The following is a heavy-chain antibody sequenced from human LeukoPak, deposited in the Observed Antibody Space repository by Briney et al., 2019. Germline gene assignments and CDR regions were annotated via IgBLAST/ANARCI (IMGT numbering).Heavy chain of an antibody. V-gene: IGHV3-48*01. CDR3: ARSLPGSYSCYYYYYYMDV. CDR2: ISSCSSTI. Sequence: GRPMRLSCAASGFTFSSYSMNWVRQAPGKGLGWVSSISSCSSTICYADSVKGRFTISRDNAKNSLYLQMNSLRAEDTAVYYFARSLPGSYSCYYYYYYMDVSGKGTTVTVSS. J-gene: IGHJ6*03. D-gene: IGHD1-26*01. CDR1: GFTFSSYS.